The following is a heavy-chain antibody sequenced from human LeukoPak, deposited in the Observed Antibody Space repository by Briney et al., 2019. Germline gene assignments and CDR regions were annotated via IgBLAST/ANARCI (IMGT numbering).Heavy chain of an antibody. CDR3: ARDWGIAAATPYYFDH. V-gene: IGHV4-61*09. CDR2: IYMSGST. D-gene: IGHD6-13*01. Sequence: SETLSLPCIIFVGSISSGNYYYSWIRQSAGKGMEWIGNIYMSGSTRYNPSLMSRVAMSVDTSKNQFSLKIRSATAADTAVYYCARDWGIAAATPYYFDHWGQGILVTVSS. CDR1: VGSISSGNYY. J-gene: IGHJ4*02.